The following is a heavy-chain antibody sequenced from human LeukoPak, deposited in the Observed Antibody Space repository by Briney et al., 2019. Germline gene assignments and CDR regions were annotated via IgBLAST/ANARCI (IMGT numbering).Heavy chain of an antibody. J-gene: IGHJ3*02. Sequence: SETLSLTCTVSGGSISSYYWSWIRQPPGKGLEWIGYIYYSGSTNYNPSLKSRVTISVDSSKNQFSLKLSSVTAADTAVYYCARHTLVGARNAFDIWGQGTMVTVSS. CDR3: ARHTLVGARNAFDI. V-gene: IGHV4-59*08. CDR2: IYYSGST. D-gene: IGHD1-26*01. CDR1: GGSISSYY.